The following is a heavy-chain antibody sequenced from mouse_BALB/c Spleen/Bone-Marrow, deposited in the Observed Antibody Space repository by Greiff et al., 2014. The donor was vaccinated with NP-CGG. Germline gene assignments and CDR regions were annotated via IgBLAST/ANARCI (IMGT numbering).Heavy chain of an antibody. Sequence: VQLQESGAELVRPGASVNLSCKASGYTFTSYWMNWVMQGPEQGLEWIGRIDPYDSEAHYNQKFKDKAILTVDKSSSTAYMQLISLTSEDSAVYYCARSGSNFGRFFDVWGAGTTVTVSS. CDR1: GYTFTSYW. CDR2: IDPYDSEA. D-gene: IGHD2-5*01. V-gene: IGHV1-74*04. J-gene: IGHJ1*01. CDR3: ARSGSNFGRFFDV.